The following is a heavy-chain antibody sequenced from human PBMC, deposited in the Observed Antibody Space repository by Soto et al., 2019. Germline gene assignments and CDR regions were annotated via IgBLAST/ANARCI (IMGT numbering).Heavy chain of an antibody. V-gene: IGHV5-51*01. J-gene: IGHJ6*03. CDR2: IYPGDSDT. CDR1: GYSFTSYW. Sequence: EESLKISCKGSGYSFTSYWIGWVRQMPGKGLEWMGIIYPGDSDTRYSPSFQGQVTISADKSISTAYLQWTSLKAYDTAMYYCARTFFGKYSRLRRGYYYYYYMDVWGKVPTVTVSS. CDR3: ARTFFGKYSRLRRGYYYYYYMDV. D-gene: IGHD6-6*01.